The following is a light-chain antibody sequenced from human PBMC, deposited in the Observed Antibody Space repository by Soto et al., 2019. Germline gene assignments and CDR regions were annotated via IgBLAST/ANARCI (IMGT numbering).Light chain of an antibody. Sequence: QSALAQPASVSGSPGQSITISRTGTSSDVGAYNSVSWYQQHPHRAPQVIIYKGTQRPSGVFNRFSGSTTGNAASLTISALQADDEADYFCCSSAPESTYGFGTGTKVTVL. CDR1: SSDVGAYNS. CDR2: KGT. V-gene: IGLV2-23*01. CDR3: CSSAPESTYG. J-gene: IGLJ1*01.